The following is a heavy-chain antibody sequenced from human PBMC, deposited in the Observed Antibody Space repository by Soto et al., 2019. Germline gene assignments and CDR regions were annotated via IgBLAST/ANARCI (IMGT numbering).Heavy chain of an antibody. CDR1: GFTFSSYA. Sequence: XGSLRLSCAASGFTFSSYAMHWVRQAPGKGLEWVAVISYDGSNKYYADSVKGRFTISRDNSKNTLYLQMNSLRAEDTAVYYCARSDLSYYYDSSGEGGYFDYWRQGTLVTVSS. V-gene: IGHV3-30-3*01. CDR3: ARSDLSYYYDSSGEGGYFDY. D-gene: IGHD3-22*01. J-gene: IGHJ4*02. CDR2: ISYDGSNK.